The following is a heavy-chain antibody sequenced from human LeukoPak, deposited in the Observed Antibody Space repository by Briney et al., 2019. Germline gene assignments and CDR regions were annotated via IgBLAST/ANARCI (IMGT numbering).Heavy chain of an antibody. CDR3: ARVNINNWHSCDY. V-gene: IGHV3-48*02. Sequence: GGSLRLSCAASGFTLSSYSMNWVRQAPGKGLEWVSYINNHSPTIYYADSVKGRFTISRDNAKNSLYLQMNSLRDEDTAVYYCARVNINNWHSCDYWGQGTLVTVSS. J-gene: IGHJ4*02. CDR1: GFTLSSYS. CDR2: INNHSPTI. D-gene: IGHD1-1*01.